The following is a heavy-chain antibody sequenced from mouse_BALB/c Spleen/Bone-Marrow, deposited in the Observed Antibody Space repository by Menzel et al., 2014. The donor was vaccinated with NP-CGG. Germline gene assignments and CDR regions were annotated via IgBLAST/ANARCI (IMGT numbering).Heavy chain of an antibody. CDR2: IRNKANGYTT. D-gene: IGHD1-1*01. V-gene: IGHV7-3*02. CDR3: ARYDLYYYFDY. Sequence: EVKLVESGGGLVQPGGSLRLSCATSGFTFTDYYMSWVRQPPGKALEWLGFIRNKANGYTTEYSASVKGRFTISRDNSQSSLYLQMNTLRAEHSATYYCARYDLYYYFDYWGLGTTRTVSS. CDR1: GFTFTDYY. J-gene: IGHJ2*01.